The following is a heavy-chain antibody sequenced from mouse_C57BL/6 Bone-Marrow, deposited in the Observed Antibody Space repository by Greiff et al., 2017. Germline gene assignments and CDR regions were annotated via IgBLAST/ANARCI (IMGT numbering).Heavy chain of an antibody. V-gene: IGHV1-63*01. J-gene: IGHJ4*01. D-gene: IGHD2-1*01. CDR2: IYPGGGYT. Sequence: QVQLQQSGAELVRPGTSVKMSCKASGYTFTNYWIGWAKQRPGHGLEWIGDIYPGGGYTNYNEKFKGKATLTADKSSSPAYMQFSSLTSEDSAIYYCARSGGNYEYYYAMDYWGQGTSVTVSS. CDR1: GYTFTNYW. CDR3: ARSGGNYEYYYAMDY.